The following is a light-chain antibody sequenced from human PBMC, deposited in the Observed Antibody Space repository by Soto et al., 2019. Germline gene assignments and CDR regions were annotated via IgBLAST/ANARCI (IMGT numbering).Light chain of an antibody. V-gene: IGKV1-8*01. CDR3: PQYYNHPYA. J-gene: IGKJ1*01. CDR2: AGF. CDR1: QDISTY. Sequence: AIRMTQSPSSLSASTGERITFACRASQDISTYLAWYQQQPGKTPRLLIYAGFTLQSGVPSRFSGSRSRTEMTLTTSSLQIEDSATYFCPQYYNHPYAFGLGTKVDI.